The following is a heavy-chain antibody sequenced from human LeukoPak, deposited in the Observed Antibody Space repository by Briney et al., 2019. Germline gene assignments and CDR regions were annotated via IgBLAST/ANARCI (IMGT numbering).Heavy chain of an antibody. D-gene: IGHD2-2*02. J-gene: IGHJ5*02. Sequence: SETLSLTCTVSGGSISSYYWSWIRQPPGKGLEWIGYIYYSGSTNYNPSLKSRVTISVDTSKNQFSLKLSSVTAADTAVYYCARGLVVVPAAIRGGFDPWGQGTLVTVSS. V-gene: IGHV4-59*01. CDR1: GGSISSYY. CDR2: IYYSGST. CDR3: ARGLVVVPAAIRGGFDP.